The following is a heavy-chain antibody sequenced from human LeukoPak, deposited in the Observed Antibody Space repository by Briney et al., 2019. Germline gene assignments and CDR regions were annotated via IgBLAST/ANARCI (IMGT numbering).Heavy chain of an antibody. D-gene: IGHD3-22*01. Sequence: ASVKVSCKASGYTFTSYGISWVRQAPGQGLEWMGWISAYNGNTNYAQKLQGRVTMTTDTSTSTAYMELRSLRSDDTAVYYCARDPSLGYYDSSGAYDAFDIWGQGTMVTVSS. CDR3: ARDPSLGYYDSSGAYDAFDI. V-gene: IGHV1-18*01. CDR1: GYTFTSYG. J-gene: IGHJ3*02. CDR2: ISAYNGNT.